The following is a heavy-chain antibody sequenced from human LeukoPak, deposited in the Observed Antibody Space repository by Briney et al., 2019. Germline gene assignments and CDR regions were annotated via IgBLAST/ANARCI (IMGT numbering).Heavy chain of an antibody. CDR2: ISYDGSNK. CDR1: GFTFSNYG. Sequence: GGSLRLSCAASGFTFSNYGMHWVRQAPGKGLEWVAVISYDGSNKYYADSVKGRFTISRDNSKNTLYLQMNSLRAEDTAVYYCAKDRGWELLGGDYWGQGTLVTVSS. CDR3: AKDRGWELLGGDY. V-gene: IGHV3-30*18. J-gene: IGHJ4*02. D-gene: IGHD1-26*01.